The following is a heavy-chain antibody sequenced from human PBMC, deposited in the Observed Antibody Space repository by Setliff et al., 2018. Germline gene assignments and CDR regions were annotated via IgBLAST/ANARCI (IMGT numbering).Heavy chain of an antibody. V-gene: IGHV1-18*01. CDR2: ISGYTGDT. CDR3: ARSSAPSVVLAADFDF. Sequence: ASVKVSCKTSGFMFSTYGLSWVRQAPGQAPEWIGCISGYTGDTNHAPKFRDRVTLTIDPSSTTAYMELRSLKSDDTAFYYCARSSAPSVVLAADFDFWGQGTLVTVSS. CDR1: GFMFSTYG. J-gene: IGHJ4*02. D-gene: IGHD3-9*01.